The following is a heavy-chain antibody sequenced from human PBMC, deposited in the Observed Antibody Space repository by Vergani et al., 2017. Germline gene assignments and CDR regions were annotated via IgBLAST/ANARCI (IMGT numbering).Heavy chain of an antibody. V-gene: IGHV3-9*01. CDR1: GFTFDDYA. CDR3: AKVDMYDYYMDV. Sequence: EVQLVESGGGLVQPGRSLRLSCAASGFTFDDYAMHWVRQAPGKGLEWVSGISWNSGSIGYADSVKGRFTISRDNAKNSLYLQMNSLRAEDTALYYCAKVDMYDYYMDVWGKGTTVTVSS. D-gene: IGHD2-2*03. J-gene: IGHJ6*03. CDR2: ISWNSGSI.